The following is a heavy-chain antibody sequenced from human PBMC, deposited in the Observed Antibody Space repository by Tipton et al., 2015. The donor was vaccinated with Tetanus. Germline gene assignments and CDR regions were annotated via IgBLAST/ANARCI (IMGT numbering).Heavy chain of an antibody. D-gene: IGHD6-6*01. J-gene: IGHJ4*02. CDR2: IYYSGST. CDR1: GGSVSSGSYY. CDR3: ARVFIIRSSSSLVFDY. Sequence: TLSLTCTVSGGSVSSGSYYWSWIRQPPGKGLEWIGYIYYSGSTNYNPSPKSRVTISVDTSKNQFSLKLSSVTAADTAVYYCARVFIIRSSSSLVFDYWGQGTLVTVSS. V-gene: IGHV4-61*01.